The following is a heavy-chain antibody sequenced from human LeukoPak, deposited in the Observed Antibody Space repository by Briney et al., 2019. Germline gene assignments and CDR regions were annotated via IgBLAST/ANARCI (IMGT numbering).Heavy chain of an antibody. D-gene: IGHD1-26*01. Sequence: SETLSLTCAVYGGSFSGYYWSWIRQPPGKGLEWIGEINHSGSTNYNPSLKSRVTISVDTSKNQFSLKLSSVTAADTAVYYCARTPSGSFRPNYFDYWGQGTLVTVSS. CDR2: INHSGST. V-gene: IGHV4-34*01. CDR3: ARTPSGSFRPNYFDY. CDR1: GGSFSGYY. J-gene: IGHJ4*02.